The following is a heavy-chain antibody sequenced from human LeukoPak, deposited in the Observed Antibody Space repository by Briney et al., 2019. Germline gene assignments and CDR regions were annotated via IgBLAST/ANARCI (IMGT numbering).Heavy chain of an antibody. J-gene: IGHJ4*02. CDR2: IYYTGNT. CDR3: ASGSVLTALTQ. Sequence: SETLSLTCAVSGGSITTYYWTWIRQPPGQALEWIGYIYYTGNTKYNPSLESRVTMSIDTSKNEFSLKIYSVNAADTAVYFCASGSVLTALTQWGQGTLVTVSS. V-gene: IGHV4-59*01. CDR1: GGSITTYY. D-gene: IGHD2-21*02.